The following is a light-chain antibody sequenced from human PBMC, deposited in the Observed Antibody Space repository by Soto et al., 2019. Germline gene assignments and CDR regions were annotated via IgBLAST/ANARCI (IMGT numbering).Light chain of an antibody. CDR3: QTWGTGIQV. J-gene: IGLJ1*01. Sequence: QPVLTQSPSASASLGASVKLTCTLSSGHSSYAIAWHQQQPEKGPRYLMKLNSDGSHSKGDGIPDRFSGSSSGAERYLTISSLQSEDEDDYYCQTWGTGIQVFGTGTKVIVL. CDR2: LNSDGSH. V-gene: IGLV4-69*01. CDR1: SGHSSYA.